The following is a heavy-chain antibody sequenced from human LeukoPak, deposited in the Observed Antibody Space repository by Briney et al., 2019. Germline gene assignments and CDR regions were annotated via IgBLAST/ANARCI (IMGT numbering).Heavy chain of an antibody. CDR3: ASSTRGVHEYSYGGYFDY. Sequence: GASVKVSCKTSGGTFSSYGISWVLQAPGQGLEWMGGIIPIFATANYAQKFQGRVTITTDESTSTAYMELSSLRSEDTAVYYCASSTRGVHEYSYGGYFDYWGQGTLVTVSS. J-gene: IGHJ4*02. D-gene: IGHD5-18*01. V-gene: IGHV1-69*05. CDR2: IIPIFATA. CDR1: GGTFSSYG.